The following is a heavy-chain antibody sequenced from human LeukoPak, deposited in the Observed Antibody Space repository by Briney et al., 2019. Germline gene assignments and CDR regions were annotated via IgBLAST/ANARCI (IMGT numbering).Heavy chain of an antibody. CDR2: ISSNGGST. D-gene: IGHD3-10*01. J-gene: IGHJ4*02. CDR3: ARVGRLLWFGELLH. V-gene: IGHV3-64*01. CDR1: GFTFSSYA. Sequence: GGSLRLSCAASGFTFSSYAMHWVRQAPGKGLEYVSAISSNGGSTYYANSVKGRFTISRDNSKNTLYLQMGSLRAEDMAVYYCARVGRLLWFGELLHWGQGTLVTVSS.